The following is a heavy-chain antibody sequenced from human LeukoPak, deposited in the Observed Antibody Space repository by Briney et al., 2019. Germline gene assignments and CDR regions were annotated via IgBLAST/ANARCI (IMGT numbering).Heavy chain of an antibody. CDR3: AKVRYCSGGSCYFYNAMDV. Sequence: GGSLRLSCAASGFFVTTYGIHWVRQAPGKGLEWVAVISRDESNKYYGDSVKGRFTISRDNSKNTLYLHMNSLRAEDTAVYYCAKVRYCSGGSCYFYNAMDVWEEGRTVTVSS. V-gene: IGHV3-30*18. J-gene: IGHJ6*01. CDR2: ISRDESNK. D-gene: IGHD2-15*01. CDR1: GFFVTTYG.